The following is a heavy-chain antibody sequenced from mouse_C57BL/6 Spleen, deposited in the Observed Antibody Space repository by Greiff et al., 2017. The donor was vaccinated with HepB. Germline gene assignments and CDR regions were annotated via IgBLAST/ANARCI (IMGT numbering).Heavy chain of an antibody. D-gene: IGHD2-5*01. J-gene: IGHJ4*01. Sequence: QVQLKQPGAELVRPGTSVKLSCKASGYTFTSYWMHWVKQRPGQGLEWIGVIDPSDSYTNYNQKFKGKATLTVDTSSSTAYMQLSSLTSEDSAVYYCASAYYSNHYDYAMDDWGQGTSVTVSS. CDR3: ASAYYSNHYDYAMDD. CDR2: IDPSDSYT. V-gene: IGHV1-59*01. CDR1: GYTFTSYW.